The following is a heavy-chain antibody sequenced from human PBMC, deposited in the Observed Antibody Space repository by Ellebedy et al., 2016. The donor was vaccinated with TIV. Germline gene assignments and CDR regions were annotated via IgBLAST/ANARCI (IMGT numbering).Heavy chain of an antibody. D-gene: IGHD4/OR15-4a*01. Sequence: GESLKISCVASGFPFSGYSMSWVRQARGKGLEWVATIKQDGGEKFYVDSVKGRFTISRDTAKNSVYLQMDSVRGEDTAVYYCARGWWDYGAWGQGTLVTVSP. CDR1: GFPFSGYS. CDR2: IKQDGGEK. V-gene: IGHV3-7*01. J-gene: IGHJ5*02. CDR3: ARGWWDYGA.